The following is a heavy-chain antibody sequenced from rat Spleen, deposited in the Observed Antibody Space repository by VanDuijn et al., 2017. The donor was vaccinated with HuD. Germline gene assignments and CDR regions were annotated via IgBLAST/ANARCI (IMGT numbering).Heavy chain of an antibody. CDR3: ARLGGLRNWFAY. Sequence: EVQLVASGGGLVQPGRSLKLSCAASGFTFSDYDMAWVRQTPTKGLEWVASISTGGDDTYYRDSVKGRFTISRDDEESTLYLQMDSLRSEDTATYFCARLGGLRNWFAYWGQGTLVTVSS. V-gene: IGHV5-25*01. J-gene: IGHJ3*01. CDR1: GFTFSDYD. CDR2: ISTGGDDT. D-gene: IGHD4-3*01.